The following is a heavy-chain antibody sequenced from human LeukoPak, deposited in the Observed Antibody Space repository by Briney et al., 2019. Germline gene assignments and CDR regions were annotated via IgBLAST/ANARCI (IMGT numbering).Heavy chain of an antibody. CDR3: ARGASYVWGNYRLDY. CDR2: ISSSSYYI. J-gene: IGHJ4*02. CDR1: GFTFNSYN. V-gene: IGHV3-21*01. Sequence: GGSLRLSCAASGFTFNSYNMNWVRQAPGKGLEWVSSISSSSYYICYADSVKGRFTISRDNAKNAVYLQVNSLRAEDTAVYYCARGASYVWGNYRLDYWGQGTLVTVSS. D-gene: IGHD3-16*02.